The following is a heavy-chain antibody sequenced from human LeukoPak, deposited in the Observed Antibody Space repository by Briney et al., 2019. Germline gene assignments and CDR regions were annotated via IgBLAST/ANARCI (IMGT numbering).Heavy chain of an antibody. D-gene: IGHD3-22*01. CDR2: IYSGGST. CDR1: GFTVSSNY. Sequence: GGSLRLSCAASGFTVSSNYMSWVRQAPGKGLEWVSVIYSGGSTYYADSVKGRFTISRDNSKNTLYLQMNSLRAEDTAVYYCARVSSGYYHQGYFDYWGQGTLVTVSS. V-gene: IGHV3-53*01. CDR3: ARVSSGYYHQGYFDY. J-gene: IGHJ4*02.